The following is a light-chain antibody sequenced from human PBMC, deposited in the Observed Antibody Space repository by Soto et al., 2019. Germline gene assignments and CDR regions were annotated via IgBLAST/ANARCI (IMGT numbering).Light chain of an antibody. CDR2: GAS. J-gene: IGKJ2*01. CDR3: QQYGSLYT. Sequence: EIVLTXSPGTLSLSPXXXATLSCRASQSVSSSYLAWYQQKPGQAPRLLIYGASSRATGIPDRFSGSGSGTDFTLTISRLEPEDFAVYYCQQYGSLYTFGQGTKLEIK. CDR1: QSVSSSY. V-gene: IGKV3-20*01.